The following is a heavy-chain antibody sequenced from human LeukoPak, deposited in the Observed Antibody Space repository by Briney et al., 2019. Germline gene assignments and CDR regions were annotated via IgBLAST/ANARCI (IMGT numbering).Heavy chain of an antibody. J-gene: IGHJ3*01. V-gene: IGHV3-48*03. CDR2: ITSSGSAI. CDR1: GFTFSSYE. CDR3: ARARRTTVAFIDAFDL. D-gene: IGHD1-1*01. Sequence: TGGSLRLSCAASGFTFSSYEMNWVRQAPGKGLEWVSYITSSGSAIYYADSVKGRFTISRDNSRRTLYLHLKGLRHEDSAVYFCARARRTTVAFIDAFDLWGRGTTLTVSS.